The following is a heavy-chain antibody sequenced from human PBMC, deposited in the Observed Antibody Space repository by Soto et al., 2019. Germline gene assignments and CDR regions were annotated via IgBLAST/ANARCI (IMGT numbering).Heavy chain of an antibody. J-gene: IGHJ6*02. CDR1: GFTFSSYG. Sequence: QVQLVESGGGVVQPGRSLRLSCAASGFTFSSYGMHWVRQAPGKGLEWVAVIWYDGSNKYYADSVKGRFTISRDNSKNTLYLQMNSLRAEDTAVYYCAREQDPSYSSSWYYYYYGMDFWGQGTTVTVAS. CDR2: IWYDGSNK. D-gene: IGHD6-13*01. CDR3: AREQDPSYSSSWYYYYYGMDF. V-gene: IGHV3-33*01.